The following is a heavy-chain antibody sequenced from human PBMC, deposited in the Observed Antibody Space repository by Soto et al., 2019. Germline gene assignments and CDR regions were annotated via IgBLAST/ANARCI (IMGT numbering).Heavy chain of an antibody. D-gene: IGHD5-18*01. Sequence: QVQLVQSGAEVKKPGASVKVSCKASGYTFTGYYMHWVRQAPGQGLEWMGWINPNSGGTNYAQKFQGWVTRTRDTSISTAYMELSRLRSDDTAVYYCARAGREQLWSSPGYFDYWGQGTLVTVSS. J-gene: IGHJ4*02. V-gene: IGHV1-2*04. CDR2: INPNSGGT. CDR3: ARAGREQLWSSPGYFDY. CDR1: GYTFTGYY.